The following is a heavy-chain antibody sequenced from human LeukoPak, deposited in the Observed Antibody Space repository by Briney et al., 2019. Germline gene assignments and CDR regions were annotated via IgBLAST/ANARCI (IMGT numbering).Heavy chain of an antibody. CDR2: INHSGST. V-gene: IGHV4-34*01. J-gene: IGHJ4*02. CDR3: ARSHTVTPFDY. Sequence: SETLSLTCTVSGGSISSYYWSWIRQPPGKGLEWIGEINHSGSTNYNPSLKSRVTISVDTSKNQFSLKLSSVTAADTAVYYCARSHTVTPFDYWGQGTLVTVSS. D-gene: IGHD4-17*01. CDR1: GGSISSYY.